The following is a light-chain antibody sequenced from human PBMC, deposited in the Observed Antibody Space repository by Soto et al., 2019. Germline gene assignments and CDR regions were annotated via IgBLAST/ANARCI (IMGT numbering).Light chain of an antibody. CDR2: DVS. CDR1: SSDVGGYNY. V-gene: IGLV2-14*01. CDR3: SLYISSTSYV. Sequence: QSALTQPASVSGSPGQSITISCTGTSSDVGGYNYVSWCQQHPGKAPKLMIYDVSNRPSGLSNRFSGSKSGNTASLTISGLEAEDEADYYCSLYISSTSYVFGTGTKLTVL. J-gene: IGLJ1*01.